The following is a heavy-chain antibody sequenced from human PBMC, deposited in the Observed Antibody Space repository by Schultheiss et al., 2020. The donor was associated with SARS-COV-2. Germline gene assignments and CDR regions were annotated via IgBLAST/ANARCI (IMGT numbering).Heavy chain of an antibody. Sequence: GESLKISCAASGFTVSSNYMSWVRQAPGKGLEWVAVISYDGSNKYYADSVKGRFTISRDNSKNTLYLQMNSLRAEDTAVYYCAKMAYSSSWDDYYYGMDVWGQGTTVTVSS. CDR3: AKMAYSSSWDDYYYGMDV. D-gene: IGHD6-13*01. J-gene: IGHJ6*02. CDR1: GFTVSSNY. V-gene: IGHV3-30*18. CDR2: ISYDGSNK.